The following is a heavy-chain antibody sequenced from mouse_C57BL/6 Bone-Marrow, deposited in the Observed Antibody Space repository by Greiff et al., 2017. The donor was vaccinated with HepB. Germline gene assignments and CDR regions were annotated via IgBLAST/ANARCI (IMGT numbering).Heavy chain of an antibody. Sequence: EVQLKESGPGLAKPSQTLSLTCSVTGYSITSDYWNWIRQFPGNKLEYMGYISYSGSTYYNPSLKSRISITRDTSTNQSYLQLKSVTTEDTATYYCASGTVWYLDYWGQGTTLTVSS. V-gene: IGHV3-8*01. CDR3: ASGTVWYLDY. D-gene: IGHD4-1*01. CDR2: ISYSGST. CDR1: GYSITSDY. J-gene: IGHJ2*01.